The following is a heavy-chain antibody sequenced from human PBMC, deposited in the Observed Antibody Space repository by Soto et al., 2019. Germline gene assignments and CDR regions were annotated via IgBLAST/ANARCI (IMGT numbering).Heavy chain of an antibody. CDR1: GFTFSSYE. J-gene: IGHJ4*02. CDR2: ISSSGNTR. CDR3: ATYPWKSSIDY. Sequence: LRLSCAASGFTFSSYEMNWVRQAPGKGLEWVSYISSSGNTRYYADSVKGRFTISRDNAKNSLYLQMNSLRAEDTAVYYCATYPWKSSIDYWGQGTLVTVSS. D-gene: IGHD1-1*01. V-gene: IGHV3-48*03.